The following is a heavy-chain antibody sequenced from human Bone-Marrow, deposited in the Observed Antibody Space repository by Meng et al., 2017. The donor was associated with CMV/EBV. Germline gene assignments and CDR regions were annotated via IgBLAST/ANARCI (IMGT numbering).Heavy chain of an antibody. CDR2: IIPIFGTA. CDR3: ASKACGGDCYAGYYFDY. CDR1: TFSSYA. Sequence: TFSSYAMSWVRQAPGQGLEWMGGIIPIFGTANYAQKFQGRVTITADKSTSTAYMELSSLRSEDTAVYYCASKACGGDCYAGYYFDYWGQGTLVTVSS. J-gene: IGHJ4*02. V-gene: IGHV1-69*06. D-gene: IGHD2-21*02.